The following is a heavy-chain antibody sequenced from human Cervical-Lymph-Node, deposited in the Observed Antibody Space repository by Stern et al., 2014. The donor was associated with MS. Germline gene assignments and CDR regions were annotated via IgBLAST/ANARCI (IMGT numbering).Heavy chain of an antibody. Sequence: EVQLVASGGGLVKPGGSLRLSCAASGFTFSNYSMSWVRQAPGKGLEWVSSITSTSTYTYYADSVRGRFTISRDNAKKSLYLQMNSLRAEDTAVYYCGGNYWGQGTLVTVSS. V-gene: IGHV3-21*01. CDR1: GFTFSNYS. J-gene: IGHJ4*02. CDR3: GGNY. CDR2: ITSTSTYT.